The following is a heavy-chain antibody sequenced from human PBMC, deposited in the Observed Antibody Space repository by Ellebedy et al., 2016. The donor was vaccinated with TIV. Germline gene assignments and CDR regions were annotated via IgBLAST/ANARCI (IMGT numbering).Heavy chain of an antibody. V-gene: IGHV3-72*01. D-gene: IGHD3-16*01. Sequence: GGSLRLXCAASGFIFSDYDMDWVRQAPGKGLEWVGRGKKIGGSYTTEYAASVKGRFIISRADSKSSLYLQMNSLTTEDTAVYYCARDYWGSYEYWGQGTLVTVSS. CDR1: GFIFSDYD. J-gene: IGHJ4*02. CDR2: GKKIGGSYTT. CDR3: ARDYWGSYEY.